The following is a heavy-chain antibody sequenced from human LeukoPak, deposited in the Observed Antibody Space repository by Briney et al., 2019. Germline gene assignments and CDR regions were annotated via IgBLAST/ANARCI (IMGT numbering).Heavy chain of an antibody. J-gene: IGHJ4*02. CDR3: ARHFVSGYYDY. D-gene: IGHD3-3*02. CDR1: GGSFSGYY. V-gene: IGHV4-34*01. Sequence: SETLSLTCAVYGGSFSGYYWSWIRQPPGKGLEWIGEINHSGSTNYNPSLKSRVTISVDTSKNQFSLKLSSVTAADTAVYYCARHFVSGYYDYWGQGTLVTVSS. CDR2: INHSGST.